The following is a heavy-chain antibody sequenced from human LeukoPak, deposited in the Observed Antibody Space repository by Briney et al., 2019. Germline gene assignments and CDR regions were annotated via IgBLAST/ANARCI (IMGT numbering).Heavy chain of an antibody. Sequence: GGSLRLSCAASGFTFSSYWMHWVRHAPGKGLVWVSRINSDGSSTSYADSVKGRFAISRDNAKNTLYLQMNSLRAEDTAVYYCARDNGVGVSWYYDSSVLPRWDYWGQGTLVTVSS. CDR1: GFTFSSYW. CDR2: INSDGSST. J-gene: IGHJ4*02. CDR3: ARDNGVGVSWYYDSSVLPRWDY. D-gene: IGHD3-22*01. V-gene: IGHV3-74*01.